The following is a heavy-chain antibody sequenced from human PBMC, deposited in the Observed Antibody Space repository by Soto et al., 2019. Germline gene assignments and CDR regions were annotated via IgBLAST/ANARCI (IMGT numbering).Heavy chain of an antibody. D-gene: IGHD4-17*01. Sequence: GGSLRLSCAASGFTFSSYGMHWVRQAPGKGLEWVAVISYDGSNKYYADSVKGRFTISRDNSKNTLYLQMNSLRAEDTAVYYCAKDQYAGTVTTGAWFDPWGQGTLVTVSS. CDR2: ISYDGSNK. CDR1: GFTFSSYG. V-gene: IGHV3-30*18. CDR3: AKDQYAGTVTTGAWFDP. J-gene: IGHJ5*02.